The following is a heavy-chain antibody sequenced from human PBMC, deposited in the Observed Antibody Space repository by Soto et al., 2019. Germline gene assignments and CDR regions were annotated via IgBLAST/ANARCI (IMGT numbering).Heavy chain of an antibody. Sequence: AHSVNGYWKASAYTFTSYGSSWVRQAPGQGLEWMGWISAYNGNTNYAQKLQGRVTMTTDTSTSTAYMELRSLRSDDTAVYYCARDPPDSYDSSGYYARFDYWG. CDR2: ISAYNGNT. CDR3: ARDPPDSYDSSGYYARFDY. CDR1: AYTFTSYG. V-gene: IGHV1-18*01. J-gene: IGHJ4*01. D-gene: IGHD3-22*01.